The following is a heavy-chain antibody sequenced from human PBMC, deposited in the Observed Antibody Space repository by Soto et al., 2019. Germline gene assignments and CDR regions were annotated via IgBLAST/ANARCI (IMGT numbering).Heavy chain of an antibody. D-gene: IGHD3-9*01. CDR3: AKGPEYDILTGCDY. Sequence: EVQLLESGGGFVQPGESLRLSCAASEFTFSLSAMSWVRQAPGRGLDWVSSLRGGGSTTDYPDSVKGRFTISRDNSKHTVQLEMNSLRAEDTGVYYCAKGPEYDILTGCDYWGQGALGTVAS. CDR2: LRGGGSTT. CDR1: EFTFSLSA. J-gene: IGHJ4*02. V-gene: IGHV3-23*01.